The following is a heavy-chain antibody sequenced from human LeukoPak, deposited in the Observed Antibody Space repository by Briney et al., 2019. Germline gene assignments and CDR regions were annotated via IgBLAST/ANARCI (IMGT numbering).Heavy chain of an antibody. CDR2: IDPSDSYI. CDR1: GYNFTSYW. CDR3: ARWSYCISTTCNRVGHY. Sequence: KPGESLRISCKGSGYNFTSYWISWVRQMPGKGLEWMGRIDPSDSYINYSPSFQGHVTISTDKSISTAYLQWSSLKASDSAIYYCARWSYCISTTCNRVGHYWGQGTLVTVSS. D-gene: IGHD2/OR15-2a*01. V-gene: IGHV5-10-1*01. J-gene: IGHJ4*02.